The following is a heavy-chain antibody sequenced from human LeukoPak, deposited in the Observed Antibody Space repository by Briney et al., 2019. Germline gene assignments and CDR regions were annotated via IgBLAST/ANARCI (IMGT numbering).Heavy chain of an antibody. Sequence: SVKVSCKASGGTFSSYTISWVRQAPGQGLEWMGRIIPILGIANYAQKFQGRVTITADKSTSTAYMELSSLRSEDTAVYYCARVGYGGGDCYFLPDLDFWGQGTLVTVSS. CDR1: GGTFSSYT. CDR2: IIPILGIA. D-gene: IGHD2-21*01. CDR3: ARVGYGGGDCYFLPDLDF. V-gene: IGHV1-69*02. J-gene: IGHJ4*02.